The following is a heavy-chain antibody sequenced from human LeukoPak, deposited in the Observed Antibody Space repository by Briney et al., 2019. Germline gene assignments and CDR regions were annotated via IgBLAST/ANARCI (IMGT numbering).Heavy chain of an antibody. CDR3: ATRIAARLPSY. CDR2: IYYSGST. D-gene: IGHD6-6*01. V-gene: IGHV4-39*01. CDR1: GGSVISGSSY. Sequence: PSETLSLICTVSGGSVISGSSYWGWIRQPPGKGLEWIGNIYYSGSTYYNPSLKSRVTISVDTSKNQFSLKLSSVTAADTAVYYCATRIAARLPSYWGQGTLVTVSS. J-gene: IGHJ4*02.